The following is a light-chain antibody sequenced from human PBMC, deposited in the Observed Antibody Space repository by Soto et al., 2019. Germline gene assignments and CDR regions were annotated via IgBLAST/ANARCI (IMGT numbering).Light chain of an antibody. CDR1: QSISSY. CDR3: KKSYSTPIN. V-gene: IGKV1-39*01. Sequence: IQMTQSPSSLSASVVDRVTITCRASQSISSYLNWYQQKPGKAPKLLIYASSSLQSGVPARFSGSGSGTDFTITIRSMQNEDFVTYYCKKSYSTPINCGKGTRRELK. CDR2: ASS. J-gene: IGKJ5*01.